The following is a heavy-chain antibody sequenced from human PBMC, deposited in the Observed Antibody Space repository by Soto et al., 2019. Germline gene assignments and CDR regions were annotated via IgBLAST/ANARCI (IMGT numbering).Heavy chain of an antibody. V-gene: IGHV1-46*01. Sequence: QVQLMQSGAEVKKPGASVKVSCKASGDTFTDYYIHWVRQAPGQGLEWMGTVNPSGGHTTYAQHFLGRVTLTXXXSXGTRYMELTSLTSDGTAIYYCARGGHVVVVTAALDYWGQGTLVTVSS. CDR3: ARGGHVVVVTAALDY. CDR1: GDTFTDYY. J-gene: IGHJ4*02. CDR2: VNPSGGHT. D-gene: IGHD2-21*02.